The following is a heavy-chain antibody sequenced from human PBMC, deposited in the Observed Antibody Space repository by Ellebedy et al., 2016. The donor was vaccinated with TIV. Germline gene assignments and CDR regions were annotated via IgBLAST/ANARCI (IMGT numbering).Heavy chain of an antibody. V-gene: IGHV1-8*01. CDR3: ERVEKEQWLVTTHWFYP. Sequence: AASVKVSCKASGYTFNSYDINWVRQATGQGLEWMGWMNPTSGNTGYAQNFQGRVNMTRNTSLSTAYMELTSLISEDTAVDYCERVEKEQWLVTTHWFYPWGQGTLVTVSS. D-gene: IGHD6-19*01. CDR1: GYTFNSYD. CDR2: MNPTSGNT. J-gene: IGHJ5*02.